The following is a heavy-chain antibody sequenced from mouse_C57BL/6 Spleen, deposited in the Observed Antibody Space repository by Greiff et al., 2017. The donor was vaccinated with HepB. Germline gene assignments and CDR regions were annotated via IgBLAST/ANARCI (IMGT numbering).Heavy chain of an antibody. V-gene: IGHV1-9*01. CDR3: ARYPFYDGYYLYYFDY. J-gene: IGHJ2*01. D-gene: IGHD2-3*01. CDR2: ILPGSGST. Sequence: QVQLQQSGAELMKPGASVKLSCKATGYTFTGYWIEWVKQRPGHGLEWIGEILPGSGSTNYNEKFKGKATFTADTSSNTAYMQLSSLTTEDSAIYYCARYPFYDGYYLYYFDYWGQGTTLTVSS. CDR1: GYTFTGYW.